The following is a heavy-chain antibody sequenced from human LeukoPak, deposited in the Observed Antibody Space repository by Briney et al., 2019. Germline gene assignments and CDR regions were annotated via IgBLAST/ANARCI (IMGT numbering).Heavy chain of an antibody. CDR3: ARRGPFDYGDYDD. D-gene: IGHD4-17*01. V-gene: IGHV3-30*03. CDR2: ISYDGSNK. CDR1: GFTFSSYG. Sequence: QPGRSLRLSCAASGFTFSSYGMHWVRQAPGKGLEWVAVISYDGSNKYYADSVKGRFTISRDNSKNTLYLQMNSLRAEDTAVYYCARRGPFDYGDYDDWGQGTLVTVSS. J-gene: IGHJ4*02.